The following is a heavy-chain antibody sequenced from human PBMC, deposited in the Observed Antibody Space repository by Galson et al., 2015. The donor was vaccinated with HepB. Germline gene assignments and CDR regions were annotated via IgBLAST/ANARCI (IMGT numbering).Heavy chain of an antibody. D-gene: IGHD2-2*02. V-gene: IGHV1-24*01. Sequence: SVKVSCKVSGYTLTELSMHWVRQAPGKGLEWMGGFDPEDGETIYAQKFQGRVTMTEDTSTDTACMELSSLRSEGTAVYYCATEYPTRHYYGMDVWGQGTTVTVSS. CDR2: FDPEDGET. CDR3: ATEYPTRHYYGMDV. J-gene: IGHJ6*02. CDR1: GYTLTELS.